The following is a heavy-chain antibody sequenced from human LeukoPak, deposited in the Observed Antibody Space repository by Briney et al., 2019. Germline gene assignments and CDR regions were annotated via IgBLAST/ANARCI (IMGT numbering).Heavy chain of an antibody. V-gene: IGHV1-8*01. CDR2: MNPNNGNT. J-gene: IGHJ4*02. CDR1: GFTFTSCD. CDR3: ARGLCSGGSCYDY. Sequence: GASVKVSCKASGFTFTSCDINWVRQASGQGLEWMGWMNPNNGNTGYAQKFQGRVTMTRDTSISTAYMELRGLRSEDTAVYYCARGLCSGGSCYDYWGQGTLVTVSS. D-gene: IGHD2-15*01.